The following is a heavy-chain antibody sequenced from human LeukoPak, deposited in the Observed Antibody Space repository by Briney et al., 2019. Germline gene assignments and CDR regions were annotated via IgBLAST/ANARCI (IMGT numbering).Heavy chain of an antibody. J-gene: IGHJ3*01. D-gene: IGHD4-17*01. Sequence: GRSLRLSCAASGFTFSSYGMHWVRQAPGKGLEWVSVIYTDGSTYYADSVKGRFTISRDNSKNTLYLQMNSLRAEDTAVYYCVRDGDYGGGQGTMVTVSS. V-gene: IGHV3-66*01. CDR1: GFTFSSYG. CDR2: IYTDGST. CDR3: VRDGDYG.